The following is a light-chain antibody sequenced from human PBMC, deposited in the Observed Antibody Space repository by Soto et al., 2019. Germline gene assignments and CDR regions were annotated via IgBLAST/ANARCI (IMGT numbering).Light chain of an antibody. CDR3: QVRTNWSIA. Sequence: ELVMTQSPATLSVSPGGRATLSCRAGQSVSSNLAWYQQKPGQAPRLLIYDASNRATGIPARFSGTGSGTDFTLTINNLEPEDFAVYYCQVRTNWSIAFGRGTRLEIK. CDR2: DAS. J-gene: IGKJ5*01. V-gene: IGKV3-11*01. CDR1: QSVSSN.